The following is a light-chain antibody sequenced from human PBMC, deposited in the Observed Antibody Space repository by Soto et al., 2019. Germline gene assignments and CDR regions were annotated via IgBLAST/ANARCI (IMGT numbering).Light chain of an antibody. CDR3: SAYTARSTLV. CDR2: EVR. V-gene: IGLV2-18*02. CDR1: STDFVSYNL. Sequence: QSALTQPPSVSGSPGQSVTISCTGTSTDFVSYNLVSWYQQHPGTAPKLIIYEVRNRPSGISSRFSGSRSGNTASLTISGLQSEDEGDYYCSAYTARSTLVFGGGTKVTVL. J-gene: IGLJ3*02.